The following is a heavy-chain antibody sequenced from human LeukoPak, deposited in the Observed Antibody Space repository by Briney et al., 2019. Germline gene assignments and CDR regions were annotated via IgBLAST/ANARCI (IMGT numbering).Heavy chain of an antibody. CDR3: ARLYYYDSSGSISVDY. Sequence: GGSLRLSCVASGFTFSSYSMNWVRQAPGKGLEWVSSISSSSSYIYYADSVKGRFTISRDNAENSLYLQMNSLRAEDTAVYYCARLYYYDSSGSISVDYWGQGTLVTVSS. CDR2: ISSSSSYI. D-gene: IGHD3-22*01. CDR1: GFTFSSYS. V-gene: IGHV3-21*01. J-gene: IGHJ4*02.